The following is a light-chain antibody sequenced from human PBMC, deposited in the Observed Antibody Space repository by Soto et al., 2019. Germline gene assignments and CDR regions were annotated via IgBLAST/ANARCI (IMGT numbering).Light chain of an antibody. V-gene: IGKV3-11*01. J-gene: IGKJ5*01. Sequence: EIVLTQSQGTLSVSPGEGATLSCLASQSVSRYLAWYQQKPGQAPRLLIYDASSRATGIPARFSGSGSGTDFTLTISSLEPDDFAVYYCQQRSIWPLTFGQGTRLEI. CDR2: DAS. CDR1: QSVSRY. CDR3: QQRSIWPLT.